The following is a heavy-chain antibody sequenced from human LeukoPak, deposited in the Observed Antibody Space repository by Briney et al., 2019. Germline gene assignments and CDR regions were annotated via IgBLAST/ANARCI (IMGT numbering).Heavy chain of an antibody. Sequence: GASVKVSCKASGYTFTNYYLHWVRQAPGQGLEWMGIFNSGGGSTNYAQKFQGRVTMTRDTSTSTVYMELSSLTSEDTAVYFCARGLLTGDLWGQGTLVTVSS. CDR1: GYTFTNYY. J-gene: IGHJ4*02. D-gene: IGHD7-27*01. CDR3: ARGLLTGDL. V-gene: IGHV1-46*01. CDR2: FNSGGGST.